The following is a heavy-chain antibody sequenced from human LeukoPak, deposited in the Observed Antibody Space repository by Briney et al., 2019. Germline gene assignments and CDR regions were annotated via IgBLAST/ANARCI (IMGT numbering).Heavy chain of an antibody. V-gene: IGHV4-34*01. Sequence: PSETLSLTCAVYGGSFSGYYRSWIRQPPGKGLEWIGEINHSGSTNYNPSLKSRVTISVDTSKNQFSLKLSSVTAADTAVYYCARARGSGDYWGQGTLVTVSS. D-gene: IGHD6-19*01. CDR1: GGSFSGYY. CDR3: ARARGSGDY. J-gene: IGHJ4*02. CDR2: INHSGST.